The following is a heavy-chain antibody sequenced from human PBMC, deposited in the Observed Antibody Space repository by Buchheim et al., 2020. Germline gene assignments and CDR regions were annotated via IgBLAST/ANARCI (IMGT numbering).Heavy chain of an antibody. V-gene: IGHV3-48*04. J-gene: IGHJ6*02. CDR2: ISSSSSTI. CDR3: ARELQSSSFFDYYYGMDV. Sequence: EVQLVESGGGLVQPGGSLRLSCAASGFTFSSYSMNWVRQAPGKGLEWVSYISSSSSTIYYADSVKGRFTISRDNAKNSLHLPMNSVRAEDTAVYYCARELQSSSFFDYYYGMDVWGQGTT. D-gene: IGHD6-6*01. CDR1: GFTFSSYS.